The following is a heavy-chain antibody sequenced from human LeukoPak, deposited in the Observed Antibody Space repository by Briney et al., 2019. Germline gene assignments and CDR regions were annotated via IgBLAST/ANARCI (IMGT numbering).Heavy chain of an antibody. CDR3: ARGRPGYSSSWDFYGTLFAPPSLYGMDV. D-gene: IGHD6-13*01. Sequence: GASVKVSCKASGYTFTGYYMHWVRQAPGQGLEWMGWINPNSGNTGYAQKFQGRVTMTRNTSISTAYMELSSLRSEDTAVYYCARGRPGYSSSWDFYGTLFAPPSLYGMDVWGQGTTVTVSS. CDR1: GYTFTGYY. V-gene: IGHV1-8*02. J-gene: IGHJ6*02. CDR2: INPNSGNT.